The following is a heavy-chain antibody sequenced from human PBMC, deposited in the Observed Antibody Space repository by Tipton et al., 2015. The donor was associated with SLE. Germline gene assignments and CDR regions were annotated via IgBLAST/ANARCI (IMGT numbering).Heavy chain of an antibody. J-gene: IGHJ4*02. CDR3: ARGPAFDY. CDR1: GASINSNF. CDR2: IYTSGST. Sequence: GASINSNFWSWIRQSPEKGLEWIGYIYTSGSTNYNPSLKSRVTISVDTSKNQFSLKLSSVTAADTAVYYCARGPAFDYWGQGTLVTVSS. V-gene: IGHV4-4*09.